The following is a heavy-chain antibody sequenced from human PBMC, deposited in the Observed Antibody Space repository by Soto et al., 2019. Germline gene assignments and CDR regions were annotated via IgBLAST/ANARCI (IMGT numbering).Heavy chain of an antibody. CDR1: GGSFSGYY. CDR3: ARMSIAARFYYYYGMDV. D-gene: IGHD6-6*01. Sequence: SETLSLTCAVYGGSFSGYYWSWIRQPPGKGLEWIGEINHSGSTNYNPSLKSRVTISVDTSKNQFSLKLSSVTAVDTAVYYCARMSIAARFYYYYGMDVWGQGTTVTVSS. V-gene: IGHV4-34*01. CDR2: INHSGST. J-gene: IGHJ6*02.